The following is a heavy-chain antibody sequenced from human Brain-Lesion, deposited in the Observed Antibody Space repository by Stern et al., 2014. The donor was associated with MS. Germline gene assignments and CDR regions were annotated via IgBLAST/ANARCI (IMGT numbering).Heavy chain of an antibody. J-gene: IGHJ6*02. Sequence: EVQLVESGGGLMQPGGSLRLSCVASGFTVNSTYMSWVRQAPGQGLEWVSVLHSGGATRYGDSVKGRFTISRDTSKNTLYLQMDSLRADDTAVYYCARYCSGGSCYFHGLDVWGQGTTVTVSS. V-gene: IGHV3-53*01. CDR3: ARYCSGGSCYFHGLDV. CDR2: LHSGGAT. CDR1: GFTVNSTY. D-gene: IGHD2-15*01.